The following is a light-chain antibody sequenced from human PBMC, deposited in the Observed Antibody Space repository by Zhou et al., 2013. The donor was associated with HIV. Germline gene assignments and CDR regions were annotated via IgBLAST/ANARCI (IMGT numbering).Light chain of an antibody. V-gene: IGKV3-15*01. CDR3: LKYDSAPRT. Sequence: EIVMTQSPATLSVSPGERATLSCRASQSFSTFLAWYQQRPGQAPRLLIYGASTRATGVPARFSGGGSGTEFTLTISNMQSEDFATYFCLKYDSAPRTFGQGTKVDIK. CDR2: GAS. CDR1: QSFSTF. J-gene: IGKJ1*01.